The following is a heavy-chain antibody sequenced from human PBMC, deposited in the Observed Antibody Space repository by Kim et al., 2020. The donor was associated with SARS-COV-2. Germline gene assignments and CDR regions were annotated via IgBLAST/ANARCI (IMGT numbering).Heavy chain of an antibody. J-gene: IGHJ3*02. CDR1: GFTFSTYS. V-gene: IGHV3-48*04. CDR3: ARAPEGLYRTGSYPYAFDI. Sequence: GGSLRLSCAASGFTFSTYSINWVRLAPGKGLEWVAYISSSGSTVYSADSLKGRLTISRDNARNSLYLQMSSLRVEDTAVYYCARAPEGLYRTGSYPYAFDIWGQGTMVTVSS. D-gene: IGHD3-10*01. CDR2: ISSSGSTV.